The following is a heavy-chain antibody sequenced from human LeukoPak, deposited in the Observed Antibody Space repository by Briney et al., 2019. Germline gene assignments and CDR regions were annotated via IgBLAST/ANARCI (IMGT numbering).Heavy chain of an antibody. J-gene: IGHJ4*02. V-gene: IGHV3-11*01. CDR2: ISSSGSTI. CDR1: GFTVSSNY. CDR3: ARSGGGWLQYYFDY. D-gene: IGHD5-12*01. Sequence: GGSLRLSCAVSGFTVSSNYMSWIRKAPGKGLEWVSYISSSGSTIYYADSVKDRFTISRDNAKNSLYLQMNSLRAEDTAVYYCARSGGGWLQYYFDYWGQGTLVTVSS.